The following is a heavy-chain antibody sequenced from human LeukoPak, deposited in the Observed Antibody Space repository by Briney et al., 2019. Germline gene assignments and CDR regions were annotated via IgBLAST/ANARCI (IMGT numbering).Heavy chain of an antibody. CDR3: ARAGIAVAGSAYGRFDP. Sequence: GASVKVSCKASGYTFTSYDINWVRQATGQGLEWMGWMNPNSGNTGYAQKFQGRVTMTRNTSISTAYMELSSLRSEDTAVYSCARAGIAVAGSAYGRFDPWGQGTLVTVSS. CDR2: MNPNSGNT. D-gene: IGHD6-19*01. J-gene: IGHJ5*02. V-gene: IGHV1-8*01. CDR1: GYTFTSYD.